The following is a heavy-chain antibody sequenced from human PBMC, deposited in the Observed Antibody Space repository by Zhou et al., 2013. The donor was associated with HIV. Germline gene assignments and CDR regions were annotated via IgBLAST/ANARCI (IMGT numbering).Heavy chain of an antibody. CDR3: ARQGVDSGSGRLYYMDV. V-gene: IGHV1-69*05. J-gene: IGHJ6*03. CDR1: GGTFTNYI. D-gene: IGHD3-10*01. CDR2: IIPIFGTA. Sequence: QVQLVQSGAEVKKPGSSVKVSCKVSGGTFTNYIISWVRQAPGQGLQWMGGIIPIFGTATYAQKFQGRVTITTDESTTTAYMELNRLTSEDTAVYYCARQGVDSGSGRLYYMDVWGKGTKVTVSS.